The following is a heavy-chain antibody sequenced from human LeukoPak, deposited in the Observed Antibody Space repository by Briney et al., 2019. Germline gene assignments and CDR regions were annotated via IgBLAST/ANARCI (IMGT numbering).Heavy chain of an antibody. CDR1: GFTFSSYA. CDR2: ISYDGSNK. CDR3: ARDYVISAFDI. D-gene: IGHD2-21*01. Sequence: GGSLRLSCAASGFTFSSYAMHWVRQAPGKGLEWVAVISYDGSNKYYADSVKGRFTISRDNSKNTLYLQMNSLGAEDTAVYYCARDYVISAFDIWGQGTMVTVSS. J-gene: IGHJ3*02. V-gene: IGHV3-30*04.